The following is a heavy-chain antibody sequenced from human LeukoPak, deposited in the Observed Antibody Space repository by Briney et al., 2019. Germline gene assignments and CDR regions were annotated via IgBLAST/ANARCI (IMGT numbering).Heavy chain of an antibody. CDR3: ARGGDRSFDY. J-gene: IGHJ4*02. CDR2: IHHSGSI. CDR1: GVSISSNLW. Sequence: SETLSLTCAVSGVSISSNLWWTWVRQPPGKGLEWIAEIHHSGSINYNPSLKSRVIISVDKAKNQFSLNLNSVTAADTAVYYCARGGDRSFDYWGQGTLVTVSS. D-gene: IGHD3-10*01. V-gene: IGHV4-4*02.